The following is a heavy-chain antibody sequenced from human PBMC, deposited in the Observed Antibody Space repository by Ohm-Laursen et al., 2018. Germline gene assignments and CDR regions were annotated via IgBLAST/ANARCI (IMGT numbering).Heavy chain of an antibody. D-gene: IGHD3-22*01. CDR2: ISDSGGDT. CDR1: GFTFSNYG. V-gene: IGHV3-23*01. J-gene: IGHJ3*02. Sequence: SLRLSCAASGFTFSNYGMNWVRQAPGQGLERVSSISDSGGDTYYADSVKGRFTISRDNAKNTLYLQMNSLRAEDTAVYYCARHSSGYYDAFDIWGQGTMVTVSS. CDR3: ARHSSGYYDAFDI.